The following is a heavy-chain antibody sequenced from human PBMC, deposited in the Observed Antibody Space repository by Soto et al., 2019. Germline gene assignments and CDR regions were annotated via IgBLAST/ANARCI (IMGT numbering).Heavy chain of an antibody. J-gene: IGHJ6*02. Sequence: SETLSLTCTVSGASIRSTNYYWGWIRQPPGKGLEWIGNIYLSGTTHYDPSLKSRVTISVDTSKNQFSLKLSSVTAADTAVYYCARVNTMVRGSSGMFYYYYGMDFWGQGTTVTVSS. CDR3: ARVNTMVRGSSGMFYYYYGMDF. CDR2: IYLSGTT. CDR1: GASIRSTNYY. V-gene: IGHV4-39*01. D-gene: IGHD3-10*01.